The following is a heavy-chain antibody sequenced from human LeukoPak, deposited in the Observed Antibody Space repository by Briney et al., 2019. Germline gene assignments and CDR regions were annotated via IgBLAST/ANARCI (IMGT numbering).Heavy chain of an antibody. CDR3: ARDRVYSSWPNPFDY. D-gene: IGHD6-13*01. Sequence: GASVKVSCKASGGTFSSYAISWVRQAPGQGLEWMGGIIPIFGTANYAQKFQGRVTITTDESTSTAYMELSSLRSEDTAVYYCARDRVYSSWPNPFDYWGQGTLVTVSS. CDR2: IIPIFGTA. J-gene: IGHJ4*02. V-gene: IGHV1-69*05. CDR1: GGTFSSYA.